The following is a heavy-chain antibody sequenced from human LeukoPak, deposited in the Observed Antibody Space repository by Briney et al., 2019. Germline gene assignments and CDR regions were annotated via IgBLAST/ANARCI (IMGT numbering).Heavy chain of an antibody. CDR3: AREGEQLLGNFDY. V-gene: IGHV3-30*03. Sequence: GGSLRLSCAASGFTFSSYGMHWVRQAPGKGLEWVAVISYDGSNKYYADSVKGRFTISRDIAKNSLYLQMNSLRAEDTAVYYCAREGEQLLGNFDYWGQGTLVTVSS. D-gene: IGHD6-6*01. J-gene: IGHJ4*02. CDR1: GFTFSSYG. CDR2: ISYDGSNK.